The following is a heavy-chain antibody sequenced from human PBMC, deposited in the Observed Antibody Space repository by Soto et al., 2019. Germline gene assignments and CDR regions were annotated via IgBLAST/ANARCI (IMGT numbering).Heavy chain of an antibody. CDR3: ARDDYYDSSGYFAFDI. V-gene: IGHV3-48*01. Sequence: PGGSLRLSCAASGVTFSSYSMNWVRQAPGKGLEWVSYISSSSSTIYYADSVKGRFTISRDNAKNSLYLQMNSLRAEDTAVYYCARDDYYDSSGYFAFDIWGQGTMVTVSS. CDR1: GVTFSSYS. J-gene: IGHJ3*02. D-gene: IGHD3-22*01. CDR2: ISSSSSTI.